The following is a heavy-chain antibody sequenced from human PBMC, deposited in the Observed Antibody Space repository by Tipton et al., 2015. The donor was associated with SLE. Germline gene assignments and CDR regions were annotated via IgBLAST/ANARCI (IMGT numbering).Heavy chain of an antibody. J-gene: IGHJ4*02. CDR3: ARGQGEHFDY. V-gene: IGHV4-59*11. CDR1: GGSISSHY. Sequence: LRLSCTVSGGSISSHYWSWIRQPPGKGLEWIGYIYYSGSTNYNPSLKSRVTISVDTSKNQFSLKLSSVTAADTAVYYCARGQGEHFDYWGQGTLVTVSS. D-gene: IGHD1-26*01. CDR2: IYYSGST.